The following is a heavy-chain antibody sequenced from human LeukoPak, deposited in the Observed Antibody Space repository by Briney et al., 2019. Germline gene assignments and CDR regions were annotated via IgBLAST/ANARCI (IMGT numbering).Heavy chain of an antibody. D-gene: IGHD6-19*01. Sequence: GGSLRLSCAASGFTFSSYSMNWVRQAPGKGLEWVSSISSTSSYIYYAASVKGRFTISRDNAKNSLYLQMNSLRAEDTAVYYCAGAPAGSRDGDFDYWGQGTLVTVSS. CDR2: ISSTSSYI. CDR3: AGAPAGSRDGDFDY. CDR1: GFTFSSYS. V-gene: IGHV3-21*01. J-gene: IGHJ4*02.